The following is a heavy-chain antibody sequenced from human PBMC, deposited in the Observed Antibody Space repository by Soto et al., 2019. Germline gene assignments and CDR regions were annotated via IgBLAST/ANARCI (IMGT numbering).Heavy chain of an antibody. Sequence: QVQLVESGGAVVQPGRSLRLSCAASGFTFSNHALQWVRQSPGKGLEWVAVISYDGGTQDYADSVRGRFTISRDKSKDTVYLQMNSLRTEDTAVYFCARAQDKGMITQADYWGQGTLVTVSS. D-gene: IGHD3-16*01. CDR2: ISYDGGTQ. V-gene: IGHV3-30-3*01. J-gene: IGHJ4*02. CDR1: GFTFSNHA. CDR3: ARAQDKGMITQADY.